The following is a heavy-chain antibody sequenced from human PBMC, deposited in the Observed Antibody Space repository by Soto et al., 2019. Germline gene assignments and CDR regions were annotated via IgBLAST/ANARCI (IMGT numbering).Heavy chain of an antibody. CDR3: ARAEMATIISNYYYGMDV. D-gene: IGHD5-12*01. Sequence: QVQLQESGPGLVKPSGTLSLTCAVSGGSISSSNWWSWVRQPPGKGLEWIGEIYHSGSTNYNPSLKSRVTISEDKSKNQFSLKLSSVTAADTAVYYCARAEMATIISNYYYGMDVWGQGTTVTVSS. CDR1: GGSISSSNW. CDR2: IYHSGST. V-gene: IGHV4-4*02. J-gene: IGHJ6*02.